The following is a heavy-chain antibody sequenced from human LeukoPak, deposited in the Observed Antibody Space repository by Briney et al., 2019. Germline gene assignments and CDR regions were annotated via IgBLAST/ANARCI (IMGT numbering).Heavy chain of an antibody. V-gene: IGHV4-39*01. D-gene: IGHD5/OR15-5a*01. CDR2: IYYSGST. CDR3: ARAPFYAGYFDY. Sequence: SETLSLTCTVSGGSISSSSYYWGWIRQPPGKGLEWIGCIYYSGSTYYNPSLKSRVTISVDTSKNQFSLKLSSVTAADTAVYYCARAPFYAGYFDYWGQGTLVTVSS. J-gene: IGHJ4*02. CDR1: GGSISSSSYY.